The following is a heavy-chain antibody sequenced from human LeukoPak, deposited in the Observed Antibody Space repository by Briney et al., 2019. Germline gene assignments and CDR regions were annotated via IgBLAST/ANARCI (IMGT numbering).Heavy chain of an antibody. CDR2: IDSDGSRT. Sequence: QPGGSLRLSCAASGFTFSSYWMYWVRQAPGKGLVWVSRIDSDGSRTNYADSVKGRFTISRDNAKNTLYLQMNSLRAEDTAVYYCARGGYGDYWASDAFDIWGQGTMVTVSS. D-gene: IGHD4-17*01. CDR1: GFTFSSYW. V-gene: IGHV3-74*01. J-gene: IGHJ3*02. CDR3: ARGGYGDYWASDAFDI.